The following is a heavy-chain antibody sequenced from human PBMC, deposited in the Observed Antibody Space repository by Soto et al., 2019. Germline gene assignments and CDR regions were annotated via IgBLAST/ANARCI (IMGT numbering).Heavy chain of an antibody. D-gene: IGHD3-10*01. Sequence: QVQLVQSGAEVKKPGSSVKVSCKASGGTFSSYAISWVRQAPGQGLEWMGGIISIFGTANYAQKFQGRVTITADESTSTAYMELSSLRSEDTAVYYCARAIWRFGELLQSSGMDVWGQGTTVTVSS. CDR1: GGTFSSYA. V-gene: IGHV1-69*01. CDR2: IISIFGTA. J-gene: IGHJ6*02. CDR3: ARAIWRFGELLQSSGMDV.